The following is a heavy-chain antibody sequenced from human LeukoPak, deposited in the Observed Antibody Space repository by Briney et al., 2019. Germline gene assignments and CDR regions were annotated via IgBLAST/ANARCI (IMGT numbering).Heavy chain of an antibody. CDR1: GFSFSSYA. CDR3: TREAIATGYAYD. Sequence: GGNLRLSCAATGFSFSSYALSWVRQAPGKGLEWVSAISSGGDRTYYADSVTGRFTISRDNSKNMLFLQMSSLRAEDAAMYYCTREAIATGYAYDWGQGTLVTVFS. J-gene: IGHJ4*02. D-gene: IGHD3-16*01. V-gene: IGHV3-23*01. CDR2: ISSGGDRT.